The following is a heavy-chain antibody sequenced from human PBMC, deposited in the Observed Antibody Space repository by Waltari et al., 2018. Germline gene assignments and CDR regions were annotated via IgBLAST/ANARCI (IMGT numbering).Heavy chain of an antibody. Sequence: LEWIGRIYTSGSTNYNPSLKSRVTMSVDTSKNQFSLKLSSVTAADTAVYYCARGGELVAGEFDYYYGMDVWGQGTTVTVSS. CDR2: IYTSGST. V-gene: IGHV4-4*07. D-gene: IGHD3-10*01. CDR3: ARGGELVAGEFDYYYGMDV. J-gene: IGHJ6*02.